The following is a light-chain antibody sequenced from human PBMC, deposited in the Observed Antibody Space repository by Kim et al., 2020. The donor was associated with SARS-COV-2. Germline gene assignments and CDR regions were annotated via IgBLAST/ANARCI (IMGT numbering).Light chain of an antibody. V-gene: IGKV3-20*01. J-gene: IGKJ4*01. CDR3: QQYGSSPR. Sequence: LSPGERATLSCRASQSVTFNYFAWYQQKPGQTPRLLIYGASSRATGIPDRFSGSGSGTDFTLTISRLEPEDFAVYYCQQYGSSPRFGGGTKVDIK. CDR1: QSVTFNY. CDR2: GAS.